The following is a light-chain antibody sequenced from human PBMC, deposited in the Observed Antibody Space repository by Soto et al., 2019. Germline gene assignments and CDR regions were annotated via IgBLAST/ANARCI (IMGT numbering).Light chain of an antibody. J-gene: IGKJ1*01. V-gene: IGKV3-11*01. CDR3: HQYSRFPRT. CDR1: QSVRTY. CDR2: DAS. Sequence: EIVLTQSPVTLSLSPGERATLSCRASQSVRTYLAWYQVKPGQAPRLLIYDASRRASGVPARFSGSGSGTDFTLTISSLEPEDFATYYCHQYSRFPRTFGQGTKVENK.